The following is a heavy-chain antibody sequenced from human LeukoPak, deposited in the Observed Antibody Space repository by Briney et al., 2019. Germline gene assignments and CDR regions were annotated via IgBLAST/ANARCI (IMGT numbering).Heavy chain of an antibody. V-gene: IGHV3-30*18. CDR2: ISYDGSNK. D-gene: IGHD6-13*01. J-gene: IGHJ4*02. Sequence: GGSLRLSCAASGFTFSSYGMHWVRQAPGKGLEWVAVISYDGSNKYYADSVKGRFTISRDNSKNTLYLQMNSLRAEDTAVYYCAKGAGYSSSWRFDSWGLGTLVAVSS. CDR3: AKGAGYSSSWRFDS. CDR1: GFTFSSYG.